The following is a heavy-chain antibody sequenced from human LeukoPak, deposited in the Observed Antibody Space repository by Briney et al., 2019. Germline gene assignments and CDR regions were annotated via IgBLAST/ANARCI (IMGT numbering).Heavy chain of an antibody. CDR1: GFTFSSYA. CDR2: ITNSGITK. Sequence: PGRSLRLSCAASGFTFSSYAMHWVRQAPGKGLEWISYITNSGITKYYADSIKGRFTISRDNGKNSLYLQMNSLRAEDTAVYYCAREGGLGDSGWTGDDTFDVWGRGTMVTVSS. J-gene: IGHJ3*01. V-gene: IGHV3-48*03. D-gene: IGHD6-19*01. CDR3: AREGGLGDSGWTGDDTFDV.